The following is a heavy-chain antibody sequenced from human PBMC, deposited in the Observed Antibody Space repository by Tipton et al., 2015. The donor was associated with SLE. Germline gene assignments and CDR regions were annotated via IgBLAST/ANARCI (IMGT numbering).Heavy chain of an antibody. CDR3: ARGPYGPAAIYDY. D-gene: IGHD2-2*01. V-gene: IGHV4-59*01. CDR1: ADSFTHYH. Sequence: TLSLTCTVSADSFTHYHWSWIRQSPGKGLEWIGYVYFDGSTNYNPSLKSRVTISVDTSKNQFSLKLKSVSAADTAVYYCARGPYGPAAIYDYWGQGSLVTVSP. J-gene: IGHJ4*02. CDR2: VYFDGST.